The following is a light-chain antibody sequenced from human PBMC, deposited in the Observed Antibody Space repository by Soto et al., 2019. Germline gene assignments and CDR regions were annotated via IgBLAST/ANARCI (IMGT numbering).Light chain of an antibody. CDR2: DAS. CDR1: ECVGRH. V-gene: IGKV3-15*01. J-gene: IGKJ5*01. Sequence: ETVWTQAAGTRSLSRRAGDTLCCRASECVGRHLAWYHQKPGQAPKLLILDASTRATGVPARFCCSGSGTEFDLTVSCLQSEDIALYFCQQYNNWPPNFGQGTRLEIK. CDR3: QQYNNWPPN.